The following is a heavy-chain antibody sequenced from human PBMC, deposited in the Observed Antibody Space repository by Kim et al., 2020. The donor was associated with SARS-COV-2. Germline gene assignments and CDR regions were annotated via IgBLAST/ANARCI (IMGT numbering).Heavy chain of an antibody. D-gene: IGHD3-3*01. J-gene: IGHJ4*02. CDR3: ASSSSGADFSDHDY. V-gene: IGHV4-59*08. CDR1: GGSISSYY. CDR2: IYYSGST. Sequence: SETLSLTCTVSGGSISSYYWSWIRQPPGKGLEWIGYIYYSGSTNYNPSLKSRVTISVDTSKNQFSLKLSSVTAADTAVYYCASSSSGADFSDHDYWGQGTLVTVSS.